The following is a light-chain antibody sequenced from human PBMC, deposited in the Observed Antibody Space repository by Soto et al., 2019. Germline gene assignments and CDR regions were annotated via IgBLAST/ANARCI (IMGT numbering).Light chain of an antibody. J-gene: IGKJ1*01. CDR2: LGS. Sequence: DIVMTQSPLSLPVTPGEPASISCRSSQSLLHSNGYNYLDWYLQKPGQSPQLLIYLGSNRASGVPDRLSGSGSGTDFTLKISRVEAVDVGVYYCMQALQTPPTFGQGTKVEIK. V-gene: IGKV2-28*01. CDR1: QSLLHSNGYNY. CDR3: MQALQTPPT.